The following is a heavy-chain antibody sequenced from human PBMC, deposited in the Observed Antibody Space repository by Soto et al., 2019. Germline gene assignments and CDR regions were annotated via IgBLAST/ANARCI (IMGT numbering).Heavy chain of an antibody. J-gene: IGHJ4*02. CDR1: GGSISSYY. D-gene: IGHD6-13*01. V-gene: IGHV4-59*01. CDR2: IYYSGST. Sequence: SETLSLTCTVSGGSISSYYWSWIRQPPGKGLEWIGYIYYSGSTNYNPSLKSRVTISVDTSKNQFSLKLSSVTAADTAVYYCARGIPGIAAAGTGWGQGTLVTAPQ. CDR3: ARGIPGIAAAGTG.